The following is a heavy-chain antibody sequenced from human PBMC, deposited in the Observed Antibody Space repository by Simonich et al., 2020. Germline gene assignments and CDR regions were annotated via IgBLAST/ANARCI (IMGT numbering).Heavy chain of an antibody. Sequence: QVQLQESVPGLVKPSETLSLTCTVSGGSISSYYWSWIRQPPGKGLEWIGYIYYSGSTNYNPSLKSRVTLSVDTSKNQFSLKLSSGTAADTAVYYCARSLGYYYYYYGMDVWGQGTTVTVSS. J-gene: IGHJ6*02. CDR3: ARSLGYYYYYYGMDV. CDR1: GGSISSYY. D-gene: IGHD1-26*01. CDR2: IYYSGST. V-gene: IGHV4-59*08.